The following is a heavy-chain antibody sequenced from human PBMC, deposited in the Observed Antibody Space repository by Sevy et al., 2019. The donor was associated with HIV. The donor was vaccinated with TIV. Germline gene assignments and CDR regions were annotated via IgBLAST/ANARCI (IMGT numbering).Heavy chain of an antibody. D-gene: IGHD6-13*01. Sequence: GGSLRLSCVASGLTFSSYEMNWVRQAPGKGLEWVSHISNSGRNIYYEDSVKGRFTISRDKAKNSLYLQMKSLRAEDTAVYYCAREDGSRQYFQYWGQGTLVTVSS. J-gene: IGHJ1*01. CDR2: ISNSGRNI. CDR3: AREDGSRQYFQY. CDR1: GLTFSSYE. V-gene: IGHV3-48*03.